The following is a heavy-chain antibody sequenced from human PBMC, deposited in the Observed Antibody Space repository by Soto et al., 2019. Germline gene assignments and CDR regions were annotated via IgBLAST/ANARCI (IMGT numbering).Heavy chain of an antibody. J-gene: IGHJ6*02. CDR3: ARRGGEESYYTPDYYYYGMDV. V-gene: IGHV1-2*04. CDR1: GYTFTGYY. Sequence: QVQLVQSGAEVKKPGASVKVSCKASGYTFTGYYMHWVRQAPGQGLEWMGWINPNSGGTNYAQKFQGWVTMTRDTSISTAYMELSRLRSDDTAVYYCARRGGEESYYTPDYYYYGMDVWGQGTTVTVSS. CDR2: INPNSGGT. D-gene: IGHD3-10*01.